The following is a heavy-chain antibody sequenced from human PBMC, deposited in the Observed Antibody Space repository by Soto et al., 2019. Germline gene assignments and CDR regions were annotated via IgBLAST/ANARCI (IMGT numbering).Heavy chain of an antibody. CDR2: IYYSGST. D-gene: IGHD3-3*01. CDR3: ARRVVSWSGYQELNWFNP. CDR1: GGSISSYY. V-gene: IGHV4-59*01. Sequence: SETLSLTCTVSGGSISSYYWSWIRQPPGKGLEWIGYIYYSGSTNYNPSLKSRVTISVDTSKNQFSLKLSSVTAADTAVYYCARRVVSWSGYQELNWFNPWGQGTLVTVSS. J-gene: IGHJ5*02.